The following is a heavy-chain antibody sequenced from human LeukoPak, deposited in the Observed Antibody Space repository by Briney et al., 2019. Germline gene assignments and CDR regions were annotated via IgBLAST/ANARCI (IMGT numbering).Heavy chain of an antibody. J-gene: IGHJ4*02. CDR3: ARASIAVAAGLQY. CDR2: INSDGSST. Sequence: GGSLRLSCAASGFTFSSYWMHWVRQAPGKGLVWVSRINSDGSSTSYADSVKGRFTISRDNAKNSMYLQMNSLRAEDTAVYYCARASIAVAAGLQYWGQGTLVTVSS. D-gene: IGHD6-19*01. CDR1: GFTFSSYW. V-gene: IGHV3-74*01.